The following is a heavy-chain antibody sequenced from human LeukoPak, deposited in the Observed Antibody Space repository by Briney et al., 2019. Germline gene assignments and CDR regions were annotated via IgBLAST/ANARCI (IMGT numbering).Heavy chain of an antibody. CDR2: ISSSSSYI. Sequence: GGSLRLSCAASGFTFSSYSMNWVRQAPGKGLEWVSSISSSSSYIYYADSVKGRFTISRDNAKNSLYLQMNSLRAEDTAVYYCARATSDYGDYGFDYWGQGTLVTVSS. CDR1: GFTFSSYS. V-gene: IGHV3-21*01. D-gene: IGHD4-17*01. CDR3: ARATSDYGDYGFDY. J-gene: IGHJ4*02.